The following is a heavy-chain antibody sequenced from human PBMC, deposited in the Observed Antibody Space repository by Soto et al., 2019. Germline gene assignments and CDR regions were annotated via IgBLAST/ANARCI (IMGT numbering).Heavy chain of an antibody. Sequence: GASVKVSCKVSGDAFSTYGVSWLRQAPGQGLEWMGWINTYNDNTNYAQRLQGRVTMTTDTSTSTVYRELRSLRSDDTAVYYCAIAVVVGPQNWFDPWGQGTQVTVSS. D-gene: IGHD3-22*01. CDR3: AIAVVVGPQNWFDP. CDR2: INTYNDNT. J-gene: IGHJ5*02. V-gene: IGHV1-18*01. CDR1: GDAFSTYG.